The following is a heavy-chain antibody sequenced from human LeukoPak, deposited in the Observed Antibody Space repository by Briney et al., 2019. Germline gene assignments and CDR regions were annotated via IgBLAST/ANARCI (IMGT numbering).Heavy chain of an antibody. Sequence: SETLSLTCTVSGGSISSSGYYWGWVRQPPGKGLEWIGSIYYTGITYYSPSLKSRLTISVDTSRNQFSLRLSSVTAADTAVYYCAQFSLKYSNTWGQDYWGQGTLVTVSS. CDR2: IYYTGIT. J-gene: IGHJ4*02. D-gene: IGHD6-13*01. CDR3: AQFSLKYSNTWGQDY. CDR1: GGSISSSGYY. V-gene: IGHV4-39*01.